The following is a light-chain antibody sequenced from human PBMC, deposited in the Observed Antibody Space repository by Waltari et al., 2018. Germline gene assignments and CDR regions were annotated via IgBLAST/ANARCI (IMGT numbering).Light chain of an antibody. CDR1: SSAVGWYNY. J-gene: IGLJ2*01. CDR3: SSYTSSSTLVV. CDR2: EVS. Sequence: QSALTQPASVSGSPGQSITISCTGPSSAVGWYNYASWYQQHPGKAPKLMIYEVSNRPSGVSNRFSGSKAGNTASLTISGLQAEDEADYYCSSYTSSSTLVVFGGGTKLTVL. V-gene: IGLV2-14*01.